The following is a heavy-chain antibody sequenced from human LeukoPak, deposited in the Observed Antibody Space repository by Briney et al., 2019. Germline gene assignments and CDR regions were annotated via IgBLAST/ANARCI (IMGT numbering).Heavy chain of an antibody. J-gene: IGHJ4*02. CDR1: GYTFTGYA. Sequence: ASVKVSCKASGYTFTGYAISWVRQAPGQGLEWMGWISAYNGNTNYAQKLQGRVTMTTDTSTSTAYMELRSLRSDDTAVYYCAREGSSGWYYLFDYWGQGTLVTVSS. V-gene: IGHV1-18*01. D-gene: IGHD6-19*01. CDR3: AREGSSGWYYLFDY. CDR2: ISAYNGNT.